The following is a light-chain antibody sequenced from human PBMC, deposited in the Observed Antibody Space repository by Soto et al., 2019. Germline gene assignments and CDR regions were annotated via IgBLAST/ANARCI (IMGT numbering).Light chain of an antibody. CDR1: QSIVTY. V-gene: IGKV1-9*01. CDR3: QHLNNYPPT. CDR2: AAS. Sequence: DIQMTQSPSSLSASVGDRVTITCRASQSIVTYLNWYQQKPGKAPKVLIYAASNLQSGVPSRFSGSGSGTNFTLIISSLQPEDIATYYCQHLNNYPPTFGQGTRLEIK. J-gene: IGKJ5*01.